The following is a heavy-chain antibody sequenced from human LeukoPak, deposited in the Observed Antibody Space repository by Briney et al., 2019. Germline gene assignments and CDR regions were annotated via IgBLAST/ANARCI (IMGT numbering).Heavy chain of an antibody. CDR1: GYTLTELS. Sequence: ASVKVSCKVSGYTLTELSMYWVRQAPGQGLEWMGWINTNTGNPTYAQGFTGRFVFSLDTSVSTAYLQISSLKAEDTAVYYCARGAAATRSNYYYYGMDVWGQGTTVTVSS. D-gene: IGHD2-15*01. V-gene: IGHV7-4-1*02. CDR3: ARGAAATRSNYYYYGMDV. J-gene: IGHJ6*02. CDR2: INTNTGNP.